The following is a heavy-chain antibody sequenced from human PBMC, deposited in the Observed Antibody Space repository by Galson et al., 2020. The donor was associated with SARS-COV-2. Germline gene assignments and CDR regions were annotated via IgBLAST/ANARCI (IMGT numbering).Heavy chain of an antibody. D-gene: IGHD5-18*01. Sequence: ASVKVSCKASGYTFTSYGISWVRQAPGQGLEWMGWISAYNGNTNYAQKLQGRVTMTTDTSTSTAYMELRSLRSDDTAVYYCARFLGNTAMVTEDSWFDPWGQGTLVTVSS. CDR2: ISAYNGNT. J-gene: IGHJ5*02. V-gene: IGHV1-18*04. CDR3: ARFLGNTAMVTEDSWFDP. CDR1: GYTFTSYG.